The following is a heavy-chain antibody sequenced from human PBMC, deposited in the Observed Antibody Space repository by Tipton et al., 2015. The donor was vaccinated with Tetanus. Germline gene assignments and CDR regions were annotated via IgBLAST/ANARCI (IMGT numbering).Heavy chain of an antibody. CDR2: VSASGNT. Sequence: SLRLSCAGSGFLISSYAMNWVRQVPGEGLEWVSGVSASGNTNYADSVDGRFTISRDNAKNTVYLQMNSLRAEDTAVYFCARRSLTNYGLDVWGQGTPVTVSS. CDR3: ARRSLTNYGLDV. V-gene: IGHV3-23*01. D-gene: IGHD1-1*01. J-gene: IGHJ6*02. CDR1: GFLISSYA.